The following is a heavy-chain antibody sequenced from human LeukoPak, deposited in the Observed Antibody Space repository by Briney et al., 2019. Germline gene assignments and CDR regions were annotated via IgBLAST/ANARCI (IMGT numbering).Heavy chain of an antibody. Sequence: GGSLRLSCAASGFTFSSYWMHWVRQAPGKGLVWVSRINTDGSSTSHADSVKGRFTISRDNAKNTLYLQMNSLRAEDMAVYYCARDLMGSSCGYWGQGTLVTVSS. D-gene: IGHD6-13*01. CDR1: GFTFSSYW. J-gene: IGHJ4*02. CDR3: ARDLMGSSCGY. CDR2: INTDGSST. V-gene: IGHV3-74*01.